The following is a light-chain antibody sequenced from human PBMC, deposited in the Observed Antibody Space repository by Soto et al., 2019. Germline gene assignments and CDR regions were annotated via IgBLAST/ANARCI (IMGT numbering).Light chain of an antibody. CDR3: QQYNTYSRT. J-gene: IGKJ1*01. V-gene: IGKV1-5*03. Sequence: DIQMTQSPSTLSASVGDRVAITCRASQSISTYLAWYQQKPGKAPKLLIYKASSLESVVPSRFSGSGSGAEFTLTISSLQPDDFAPYYCQQYNTYSRTFGQGTKVEIK. CDR1: QSISTY. CDR2: KAS.